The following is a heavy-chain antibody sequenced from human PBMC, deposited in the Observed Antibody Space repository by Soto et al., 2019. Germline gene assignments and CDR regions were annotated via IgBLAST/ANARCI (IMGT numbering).Heavy chain of an antibody. CDR2: ISGSGGST. Sequence: EVQLLESGGGLVQPGGSLRLSCAASGFTFSSYAMSWVRQAPGKGLEWVSAISGSGGSTYYADSVKGRFTISRDNSKNTLYLQMNSLRAEDTAVYHCAKTANCSGGSCYHPTGGYFDYWGQGTLVTVSS. J-gene: IGHJ4*02. CDR3: AKTANCSGGSCYHPTGGYFDY. D-gene: IGHD2-15*01. CDR1: GFTFSSYA. V-gene: IGHV3-23*01.